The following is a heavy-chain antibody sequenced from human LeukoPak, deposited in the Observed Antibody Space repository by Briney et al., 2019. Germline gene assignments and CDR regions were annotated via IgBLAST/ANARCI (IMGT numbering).Heavy chain of an antibody. J-gene: IGHJ3*02. Sequence: SETLSLTCTVSGGSISSYYWSWIRQPPGKGLEWIWYIYYSGSTNYNPSLKSRVTISVDTSKNQFSLKLSSVTAADTAVYYCARVGVQLERRVAFDIWGQGTMVTVSS. CDR3: ARVGVQLERRVAFDI. D-gene: IGHD1-1*01. CDR2: IYYSGST. V-gene: IGHV4-59*01. CDR1: GGSISSYY.